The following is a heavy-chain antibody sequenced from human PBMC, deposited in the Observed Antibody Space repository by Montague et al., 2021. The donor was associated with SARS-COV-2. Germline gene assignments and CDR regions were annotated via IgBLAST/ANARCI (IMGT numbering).Heavy chain of an antibody. CDR2: IWYDGSNK. D-gene: IGHD3-10*01. Sequence: SLRLSCAASGFTFSSYAMSWVRQAPGKGLEWVAVIWYDGSNKYYADSVKGRFTISRDNSKNTLYLQMNSLRAEDTAVYYCARVLSYYGMDVWGQGTTVPVS. V-gene: IGHV3-33*08. J-gene: IGHJ6*02. CDR3: ARVLSYYGMDV. CDR1: GFTFSSYA.